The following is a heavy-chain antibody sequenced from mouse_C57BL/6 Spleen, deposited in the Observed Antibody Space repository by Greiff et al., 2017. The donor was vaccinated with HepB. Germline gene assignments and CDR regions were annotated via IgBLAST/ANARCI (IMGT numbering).Heavy chain of an antibody. J-gene: IGHJ3*01. D-gene: IGHD2-10*02. Sequence: QVQLQQSGAELVMPGASVKLSCKASGYTFTSYWMHWVKQRPGQGLEWIGEIDPSDSYTNYNQKFKGKSTLTVDKSSSTAYMQLSSLTSEDSAVYYCSIEGYGNYVFAYWGQGTLVTVSA. V-gene: IGHV1-69*01. CDR1: GYTFTSYW. CDR2: IDPSDSYT. CDR3: SIEGYGNYVFAY.